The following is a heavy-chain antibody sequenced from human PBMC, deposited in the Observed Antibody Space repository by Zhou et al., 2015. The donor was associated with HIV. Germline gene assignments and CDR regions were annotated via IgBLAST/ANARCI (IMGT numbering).Heavy chain of an antibody. J-gene: IGHJ3*02. Sequence: QVQLVQSGAEVKKPGSSVKVSCKASGGTFSSYAISWVRQAPGQGLEWMGGIIPIFGTANYAQKFQGRVTITADESTSTAYMELSSLRSEDTAVYYCARDLPGGVGGSSVKKNAFDIWGQGTMVTVSS. CDR1: GGTFSSYA. CDR2: IIPIFGTA. D-gene: IGHD2-15*01. V-gene: IGHV1-69*01. CDR3: ARDLPGGVGGSSVKKNAFDI.